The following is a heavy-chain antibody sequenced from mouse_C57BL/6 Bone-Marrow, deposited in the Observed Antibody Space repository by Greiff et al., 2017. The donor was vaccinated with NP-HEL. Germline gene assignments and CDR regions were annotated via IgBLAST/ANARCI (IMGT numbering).Heavy chain of an antibody. CDR3: ARSLYYYGSTFAY. Sequence: QVQLQQSGPELVKPGASVKISCKASGYAFSSSWMNWVKQRPGKGLEWIGRIYPGDGDTNYNGKFKGKATLTADQSSSTAYMQLSSLTSEDSAVYCCARSLYYYGSTFAYWGQGTLVTVSA. V-gene: IGHV1-82*01. CDR1: GYAFSSSW. J-gene: IGHJ3*01. D-gene: IGHD1-1*01. CDR2: IYPGDGDT.